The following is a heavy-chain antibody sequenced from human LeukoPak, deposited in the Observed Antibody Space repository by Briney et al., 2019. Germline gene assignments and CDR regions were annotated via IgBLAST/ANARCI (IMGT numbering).Heavy chain of an antibody. Sequence: SETLSLTCTVSGGSISSGGYCWSWIRQHPGKGLEWIGYIYYSGSTYYNPSLKSRVTISVDTSKNQFSLKLSSVTAANTAVYYCARASGDYWGQGTLVTVSS. V-gene: IGHV4-31*03. CDR1: GGSISSGGYC. CDR3: ARASGDY. J-gene: IGHJ4*02. D-gene: IGHD3-10*01. CDR2: IYYSGST.